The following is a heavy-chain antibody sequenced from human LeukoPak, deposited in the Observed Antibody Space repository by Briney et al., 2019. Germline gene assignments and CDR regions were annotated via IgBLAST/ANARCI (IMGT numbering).Heavy chain of an antibody. CDR3: ARLLRGGRDTPMVTMIVVRAKSGAFDI. J-gene: IGHJ3*02. CDR2: INHSGST. V-gene: IGHV4-34*01. Sequence: ETLSLTCAVYGGSFSVYYWSWIRHPPGKGLEWMWEINHSGSTNYNPSLKSRVTISVDTSKNQFSLKLSSVTAEDTAVYYCARLLRGGRDTPMVTMIVVRAKSGAFDIWGQGTMVTVSS. D-gene: IGHD3-22*01. CDR1: GGSFSVYY.